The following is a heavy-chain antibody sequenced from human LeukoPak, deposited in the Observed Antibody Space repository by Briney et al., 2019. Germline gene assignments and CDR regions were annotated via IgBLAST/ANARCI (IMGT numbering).Heavy chain of an antibody. Sequence: ASVKVSCKASGYTFTDYYMHWVRQAPGQGLEWMGWISAYNGNTNYAQKLQGRVTMTTDTSTSTAYMELRSLRSDDTAVYYCARDSWNDYVWGSYRQFDYWGQGTLVTVSS. CDR1: GYTFTDYY. D-gene: IGHD3-16*02. J-gene: IGHJ4*02. CDR2: ISAYNGNT. V-gene: IGHV1-18*04. CDR3: ARDSWNDYVWGSYRQFDY.